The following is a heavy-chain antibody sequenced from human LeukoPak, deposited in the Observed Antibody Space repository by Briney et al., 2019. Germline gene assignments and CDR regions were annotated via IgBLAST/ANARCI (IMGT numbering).Heavy chain of an antibody. V-gene: IGHV3-11*06. J-gene: IGHJ4*02. D-gene: IGHD3-10*01. CDR3: AREFSHYYGSGSYRYYFDY. CDR2: ISGSSSYT. CDR1: GFTFSDYY. Sequence: GGSLRLSCAASGFTFSDYYMSWIRQAPGKGLEWVSYISGSSSYTNYADSVKGRFAISRDNAKNSLYLQMNSLRAEDTAVYYCAREFSHYYGSGSYRYYFDYWGQGTLVTVSS.